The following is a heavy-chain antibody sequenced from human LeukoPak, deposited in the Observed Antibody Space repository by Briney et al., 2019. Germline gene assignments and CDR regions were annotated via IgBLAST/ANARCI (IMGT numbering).Heavy chain of an antibody. CDR2: ISGSGGST. CDR3: VLLSLTPG. V-gene: IGHV3-23*01. J-gene: IGHJ4*02. D-gene: IGHD3-10*01. Sequence: GGTLRLSCAASGFTFSSYGMSWVRQAPGKGLEWVSAISGSGGSTYYADSVKGRFTISRDNSKNTLYLQMNSLRPEDTAVYYCVLLSLTPGWGQGTLVTVSS. CDR1: GFTFSSYG.